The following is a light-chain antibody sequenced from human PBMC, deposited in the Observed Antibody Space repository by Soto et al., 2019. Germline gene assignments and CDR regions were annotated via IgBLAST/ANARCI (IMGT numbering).Light chain of an antibody. CDR1: QSVSSR. CDR2: GAS. V-gene: IGKV3-20*01. Sequence: EMVMTRSPGTVSWSPWEIAALSFRASQSVSSRLAWYQQKPGQAPRLLIYGASSRATGIPDRFSGSGSGTDFTLTISRLEPHDFAVYYCQQYGSSPITFGQGTRLEIK. J-gene: IGKJ5*01. CDR3: QQYGSSPIT.